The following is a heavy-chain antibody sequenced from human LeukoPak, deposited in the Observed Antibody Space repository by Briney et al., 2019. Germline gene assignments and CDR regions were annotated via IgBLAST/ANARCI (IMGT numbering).Heavy chain of an antibody. CDR3: ARVDVVVPPDYGMDV. Sequence: SETLSLTCTVSGGSISSYYWSWIRQPPGKGLEWIGYIYYSGSTNYNPSLKSRVTISVDTSKNQFSLKLSSVTAEDTAVYYCARVDVVVPPDYGMDVWGQGTTVTVSS. D-gene: IGHD2-2*01. CDR2: IYYSGST. J-gene: IGHJ6*02. CDR1: GGSISSYY. V-gene: IGHV4-59*01.